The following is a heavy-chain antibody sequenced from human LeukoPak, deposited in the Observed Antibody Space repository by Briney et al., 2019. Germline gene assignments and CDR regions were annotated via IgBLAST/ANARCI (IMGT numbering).Heavy chain of an antibody. D-gene: IGHD5-12*01. CDR2: FDPEDGET. CDR3: ARDRVSGGYVTFDY. CDR1: GYTLTELS. V-gene: IGHV1-24*01. J-gene: IGHJ4*02. Sequence: ASVKVSCKVSGYTLTELSMHWVRQAPGKGLEWMGGFDPEDGETIYAQKFQGRVTMTRDTSTSTVYMELSSLRSEDTAVYYCARDRVSGGYVTFDYWGQGTLVTVSS.